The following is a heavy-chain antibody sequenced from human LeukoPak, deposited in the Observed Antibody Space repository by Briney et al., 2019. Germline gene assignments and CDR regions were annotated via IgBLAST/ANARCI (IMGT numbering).Heavy chain of an antibody. CDR2: IYHSGST. CDR3: ARDLVKGYYGSGRPFDY. V-gene: IGHV4-38-2*02. Sequence: SETLSLTCTVSGYSISSGYYWGWIRQPPGKGLEWIGSIYHSGSTYYNPSLKSRVTISLDTSKNQFSLKLSSVTAADTAVYYCARDLVKGYYGSGRPFDYWGQGTLVTVSS. D-gene: IGHD3-10*01. CDR1: GYSISSGYY. J-gene: IGHJ4*02.